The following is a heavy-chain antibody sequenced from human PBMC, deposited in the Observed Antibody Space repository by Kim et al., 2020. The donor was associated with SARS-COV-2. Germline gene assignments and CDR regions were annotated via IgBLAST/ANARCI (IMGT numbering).Heavy chain of an antibody. CDR1: GYSFTSYW. CDR3: ARQRASSWYGNWFDP. D-gene: IGHD6-13*01. V-gene: IGHV5-51*01. CDR2: IYPGDSDT. Sequence: GESLKISCKGSGYSFTSYWIGWVRQMPGKGLEWMGIIYPGDSDTRYSPSFKGQVTISADKSISTAYLQWSSLKASDTAMYYCARQRASSWYGNWFDPWGQGTLVTVSS. J-gene: IGHJ5*02.